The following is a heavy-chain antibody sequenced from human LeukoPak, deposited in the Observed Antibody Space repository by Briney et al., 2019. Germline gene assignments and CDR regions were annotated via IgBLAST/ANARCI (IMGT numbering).Heavy chain of an antibody. J-gene: IGHJ4*02. D-gene: IGHD6-13*01. CDR1: GGSFSGYY. Sequence: SETLSLTCAVYGGSFSGYYWSWIRQPPGKGLEWIGEINHSGSTNYNPSLKSRVTISVDTSKNQFSLKLSSVTAADTAVYYCARGIQYSSRDLDYWGQGTLVAVSS. V-gene: IGHV4-34*01. CDR3: ARGIQYSSRDLDY. CDR2: INHSGST.